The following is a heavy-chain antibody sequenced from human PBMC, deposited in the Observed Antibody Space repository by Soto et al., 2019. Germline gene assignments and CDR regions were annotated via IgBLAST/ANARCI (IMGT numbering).Heavy chain of an antibody. CDR3: ARGSPYSSSSLHDYYGMDV. CDR2: ISAYNGNT. Sequence: ASVKVSCKASGYSFTSHGISWVRQAPGQGLEWMGWISAYNGNTNYAQKLQGRVTMTTDTSTSTAYMELRSLRSDDTAVYYCARGSPYSSSSLHDYYGMDVWGQGTTVTVSS. J-gene: IGHJ6*02. V-gene: IGHV1-18*04. CDR1: GYSFTSHG. D-gene: IGHD6-6*01.